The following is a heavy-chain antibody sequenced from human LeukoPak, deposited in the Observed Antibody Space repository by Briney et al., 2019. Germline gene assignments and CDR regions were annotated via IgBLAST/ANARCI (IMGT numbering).Heavy chain of an antibody. J-gene: IGHJ5*02. D-gene: IGHD2-15*01. CDR2: IIPIFGTA. Sequence: ASVKVSCKASGGTFSSYAISWVRQAPGEGLEWMGGIIPIFGTANYAQKFQGRVTITADESTSTAYMELRSLRSEDTAVYYCPRDRVVAATHGDNWFDPWGQGTLVTVSS. V-gene: IGHV1-69*13. CDR1: GGTFSSYA. CDR3: PRDRVVAATHGDNWFDP.